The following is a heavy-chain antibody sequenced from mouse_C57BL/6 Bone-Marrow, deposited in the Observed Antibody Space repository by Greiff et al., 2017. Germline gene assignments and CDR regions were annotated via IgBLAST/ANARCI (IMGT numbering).Heavy chain of an antibody. CDR3: ARDYYGSSYWYFDV. Sequence: EVHLVESGGGLVQPGGSLRLSCATSGFTFSDFYMEWVRQPPGKRLEWIAASRNKANDYTTEYSASVKGRFIVSRDTSQSILYLQMNALRAEDPAIYYCARDYYGSSYWYFDVWGAGTTVTGSS. V-gene: IGHV7-1*02. CDR1: GFTFSDFY. J-gene: IGHJ1*01. D-gene: IGHD1-1*01. CDR2: SRNKANDYTT.